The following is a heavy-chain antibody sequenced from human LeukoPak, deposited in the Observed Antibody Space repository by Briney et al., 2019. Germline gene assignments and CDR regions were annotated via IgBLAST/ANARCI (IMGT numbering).Heavy chain of an antibody. CDR3: AADSSGWWYFDY. Sequence: SVKVSCKASGSTFTSSAMQWVRQARGQRLEWIGWIVVGSGNTNYAQKFQERVTITRDMSTSTAYMELSSLRSEDTAVYYCAADSSGWWYFDYWGQGTLVTVSS. J-gene: IGHJ4*02. CDR1: GSTFTSSA. CDR2: IVVGSGNT. D-gene: IGHD6-19*01. V-gene: IGHV1-58*02.